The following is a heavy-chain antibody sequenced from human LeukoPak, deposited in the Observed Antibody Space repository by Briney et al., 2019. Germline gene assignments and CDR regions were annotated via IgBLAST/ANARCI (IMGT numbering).Heavy chain of an antibody. V-gene: IGHV3-30-3*01. D-gene: IGHD2-15*01. CDR2: ISYDGSNK. J-gene: IGHJ4*02. CDR1: AFSLSAYN. CDR3: ATLGYCRGGSCLYFDY. Sequence: GGSLRLSCAASAFSLSAYNMNWVRQAPGKGLEWVAVISYDGSNKYYADSVKGRFTISRDNSKNTLYLQMNSLRAEDTAVCYCATLGYCRGGSCLYFDYWGQGTPVTVSS.